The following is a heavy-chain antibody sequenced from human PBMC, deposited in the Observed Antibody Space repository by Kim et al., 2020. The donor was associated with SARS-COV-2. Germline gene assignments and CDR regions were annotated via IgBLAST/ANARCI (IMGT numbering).Heavy chain of an antibody. CDR1: GGSISSSSYY. V-gene: IGHV4-39*01. Sequence: SETLSLTCTVSGGSISSSSYYWGWIRQPPGKGLEWIGSIYYSGSTYYNPSLKSRVTISVDTSKNQFSLKLSSVTAADTAVYYCARQRSSWGRSYYYGMDVWGQGTTVTVSS. D-gene: IGHD6-13*01. CDR2: IYYSGST. CDR3: ARQRSSWGRSYYYGMDV. J-gene: IGHJ6*02.